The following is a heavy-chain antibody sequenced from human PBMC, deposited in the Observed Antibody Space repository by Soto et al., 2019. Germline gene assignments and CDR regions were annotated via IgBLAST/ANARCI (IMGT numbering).Heavy chain of an antibody. CDR3: AKVITGYSSIPSFDY. CDR2: ISGSGGST. Sequence: GGSLRLSCAASGFTFSSYAMSWVRQAPGKGLEWVSAISGSGGSTYYADSVKGRFTISRDNSKNTLYLQMNSLRAEDTAVYYCAKVITGYSSIPSFDYWGQGTLVTVSS. CDR1: GFTFSSYA. J-gene: IGHJ4*02. D-gene: IGHD6-13*01. V-gene: IGHV3-23*01.